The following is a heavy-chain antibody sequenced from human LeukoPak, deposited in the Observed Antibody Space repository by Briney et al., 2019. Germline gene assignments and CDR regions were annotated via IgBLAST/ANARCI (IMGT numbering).Heavy chain of an antibody. Sequence: PGGSLRLSCAASGFTFSSYWMSWVRQAPGKGLEWVANIKQDGSEKYYVDSVKDRFTISRDNAKNSLYLQMNSLRAEDTAVYYCARGGQLLWFGESEDYWGQGTLVTVSS. CDR2: IKQDGSEK. V-gene: IGHV3-7*01. D-gene: IGHD3-10*01. J-gene: IGHJ4*02. CDR1: GFTFSSYW. CDR3: ARGGQLLWFGESEDY.